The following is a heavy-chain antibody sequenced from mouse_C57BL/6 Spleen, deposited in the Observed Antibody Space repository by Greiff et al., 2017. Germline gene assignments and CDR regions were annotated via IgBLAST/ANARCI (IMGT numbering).Heavy chain of an antibody. Sequence: VQLQQPGAELVKPGASVKLSCKASGYTFTSYWMQWVKQRPGQGLEWIGEIDPSDSYTNYNQKSKGKATLTVDTSSSTAYMQRSSLTSDDSVVYYCARPISVSSSYYFDYWGQGTTLTVSS. CDR1: GYTFTSYW. D-gene: IGHD1-1*01. CDR2: IDPSDSYT. CDR3: ARPISVSSSYYFDY. V-gene: IGHV1-50*01. J-gene: IGHJ2*01.